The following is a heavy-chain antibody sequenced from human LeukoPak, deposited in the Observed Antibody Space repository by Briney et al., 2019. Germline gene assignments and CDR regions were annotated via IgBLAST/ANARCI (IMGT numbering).Heavy chain of an antibody. CDR2: IIPILGIA. CDR3: ARSPSYGDYEFYYGMDV. D-gene: IGHD4-17*01. Sequence: GASVKVSCKASGGTFSSYAISWVRQAPGQGLEWMGRIIPILGIANYAQKFQGRVTITADKSTSTAYMELSSLRSEDTAVYYCARSPSYGDYEFYYGMDVWGQGTTVTVSS. J-gene: IGHJ6*02. V-gene: IGHV1-69*04. CDR1: GGTFSSYA.